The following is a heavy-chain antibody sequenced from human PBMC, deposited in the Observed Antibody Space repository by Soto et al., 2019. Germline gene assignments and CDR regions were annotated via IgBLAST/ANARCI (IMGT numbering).Heavy chain of an antibody. V-gene: IGHV5-51*01. CDR3: ASPNPIVGVVDYYYGMDV. D-gene: IGHD3-3*01. J-gene: IGHJ6*02. Sequence: GESLKIYRNGSGYSLTSYWIGWARQMPGKGLEWRGIIYPGDSDTRYSPSFQGQVTISGDKSISNAYLQWSSLKASDTAMYYCASPNPIVGVVDYYYGMDVWGQGTTVTVS. CDR2: IYPGDSDT. CDR1: GYSLTSYW.